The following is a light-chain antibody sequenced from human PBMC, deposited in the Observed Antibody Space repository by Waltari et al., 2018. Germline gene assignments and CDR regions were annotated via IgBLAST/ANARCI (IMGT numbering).Light chain of an antibody. V-gene: IGKV4-1*01. CDR2: WAS. Sequence: DIVITHSPHSLAVSLRQRATIHCTSSLTGLYSSNNKNYVAWYQQKQGQRPKLLIYWASTRESGVPDRFSGSGSGTDFNLTSSSLQAEDVALYHCQQYYSTPPTFGGGTKVEVK. CDR3: QQYYSTPPT. CDR1: LTGLYSSNNKNY. J-gene: IGKJ4*01.